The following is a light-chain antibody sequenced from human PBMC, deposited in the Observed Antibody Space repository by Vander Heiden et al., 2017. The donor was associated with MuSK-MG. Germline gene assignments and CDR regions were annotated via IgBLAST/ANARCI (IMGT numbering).Light chain of an antibody. CDR1: QDIHTY. CDR3: QQYYSLLT. V-gene: IGKV1-33*01. CDR2: AAS. J-gene: IGKJ4*01. Sequence: DIQMTQSPSSLSASIGDRVTITCQASQDIHTYLNWYQHKPGKAPKLLIYAASKGAIGVPSRFSGSGSGTDFIFTISSLQPEDSAKYYCQQYYSLLTFGGGTKVEIK.